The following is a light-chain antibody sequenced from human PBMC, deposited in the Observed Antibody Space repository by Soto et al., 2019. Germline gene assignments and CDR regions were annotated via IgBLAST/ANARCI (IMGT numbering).Light chain of an antibody. V-gene: IGLV2-14*01. CDR3: SSYTSSSSLYV. CDR2: EVS. CDR1: SSDVGGYNY. J-gene: IGLJ1*01. Sequence: QSALTQPACVSGSTGKSITISCTGTSSDVGGYNYVSWYQQHPGKAPKLMIYEVSNRPSGVSNRFSGSKSGNTASLTISGPQAEDEADYYCSSYTSSSSLYVFGTWTKVTVL.